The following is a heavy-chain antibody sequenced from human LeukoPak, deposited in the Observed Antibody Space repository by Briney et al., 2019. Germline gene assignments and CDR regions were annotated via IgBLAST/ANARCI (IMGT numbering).Heavy chain of an antibody. D-gene: IGHD6-19*01. Sequence: GGSLRLSCTASGFTFSSYWMSWVRQAPGKGLEWVANIKQDGSEKYYVDSVKGRFTISRDNAKNSLYLQMNSLRAEDTAVYYCARHSFSQWLVLGSLYYFDYWGQGTLVTVSS. V-gene: IGHV3-7*01. CDR3: ARHSFSQWLVLGSLYYFDY. J-gene: IGHJ4*02. CDR1: GFTFSSYW. CDR2: IKQDGSEK.